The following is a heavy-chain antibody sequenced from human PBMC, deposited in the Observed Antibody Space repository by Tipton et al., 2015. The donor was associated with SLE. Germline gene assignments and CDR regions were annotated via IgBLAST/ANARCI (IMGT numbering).Heavy chain of an antibody. CDR1: EFTFSSYA. CDR2: ISGSGGST. J-gene: IGHJ1*01. CDR3: AKEGSIEVAGYADYFQH. V-gene: IGHV3-23*01. Sequence: SLSLSCAASEFTFSSYAMNWVRQAPGKGLEWVSAISGSGGSTYYADSVKGRFTISRDNSKNTLSLEMNSLRAEDTAAYYCAKEGSIEVAGYADYFQHWGQGTLVTVSS. D-gene: IGHD6-19*01.